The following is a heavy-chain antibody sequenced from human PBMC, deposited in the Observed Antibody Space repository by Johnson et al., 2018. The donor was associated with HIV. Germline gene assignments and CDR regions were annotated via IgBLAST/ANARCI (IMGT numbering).Heavy chain of an antibody. D-gene: IGHD3-22*01. V-gene: IGHV3-30-3*01. CDR1: GFTFNSYA. Sequence: QVQLVESGGGVVQPGRSLRLSCAASGFTFNSYAMHWVRQAPGRGLEWVAVISYDGSNKYYADSVKGRFTISRDNSKNTLYLQRNSLRAEDTAVYYCAKDVGNYWPDAFDIWGQGTLVTVSS. J-gene: IGHJ3*02. CDR2: ISYDGSNK. CDR3: AKDVGNYWPDAFDI.